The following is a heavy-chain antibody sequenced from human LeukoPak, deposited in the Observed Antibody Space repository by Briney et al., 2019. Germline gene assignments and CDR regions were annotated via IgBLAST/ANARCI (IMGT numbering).Heavy chain of an antibody. J-gene: IGHJ4*02. CDR1: GFTFSSYW. V-gene: IGHV3-74*01. Sequence: GGSLRLSCAASGFTFSSYWMHSIRQVPGKGLACVSRINSDGSSTTYADSVKGRYTISRDNAKNTLYLQMNSLRAEDTAVYYCARGLRGYGSSCKDYWGQGTLVTVSS. D-gene: IGHD6-13*01. CDR2: INSDGSST. CDR3: ARGLRGYGSSCKDY.